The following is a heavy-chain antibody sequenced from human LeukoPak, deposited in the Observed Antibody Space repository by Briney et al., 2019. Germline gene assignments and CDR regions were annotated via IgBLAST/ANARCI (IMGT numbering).Heavy chain of an antibody. V-gene: IGHV3-53*01. J-gene: IGHJ4*02. CDR1: GFTASNNY. CDR2: IHSVGTT. D-gene: IGHD3-22*01. CDR3: ARTSSSAWNREVDY. Sequence: GGSLRLSCAASGFTASNNYTSWVRQAPGKGLEWVSVIHSVGTTYYADSVKGRFTISRDNSKNTLYLQMNSLRAEDTAVYYCARTSSSAWNREVDYWGQGTLVTVSS.